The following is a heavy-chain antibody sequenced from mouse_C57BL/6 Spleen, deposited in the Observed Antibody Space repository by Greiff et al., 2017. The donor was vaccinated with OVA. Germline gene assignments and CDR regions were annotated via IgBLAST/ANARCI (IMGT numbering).Heavy chain of an antibody. J-gene: IGHJ2*01. Sequence: QVHVKQSGAELVKPGASVKISCKASGYAFSSYWMNWVKQRPGKGLEWIGQIYPGDGDTNYNGKFKGKATLTADKSSSTAYMQLSSLTSEDSAVYFCAQLGGGERLDYWGQGTTLTVSS. D-gene: IGHD4-1*02. CDR1: GYAFSSYW. CDR3: AQLGGGERLDY. V-gene: IGHV1-80*01. CDR2: IYPGDGDT.